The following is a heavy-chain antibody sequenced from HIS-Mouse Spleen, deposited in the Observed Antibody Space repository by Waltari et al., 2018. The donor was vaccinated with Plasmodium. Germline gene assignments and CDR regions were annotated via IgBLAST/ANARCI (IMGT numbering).Heavy chain of an antibody. J-gene: IGHJ2*01. Sequence: QVQLQQWGAGLLKPSETLSLTCAVYGGSFSGYYWSWIRQPPGKGLEWIGESNHSGSTNYNPSLKRRVTISVDTSKIQFSLKLSSVTAADTAVYYCARGRVLGTSSGYFDLWGRGTLVTVSS. D-gene: IGHD3-10*01. CDR3: ARGRVLGTSSGYFDL. V-gene: IGHV4-34*01. CDR1: GGSFSGYY. CDR2: SNHSGST.